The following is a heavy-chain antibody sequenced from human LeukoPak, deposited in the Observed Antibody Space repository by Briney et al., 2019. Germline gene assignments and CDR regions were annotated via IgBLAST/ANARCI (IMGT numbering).Heavy chain of an antibody. J-gene: IGHJ4*02. Sequence: GASVKVSCKASGYTFTSYAMNWVRQAPGQGLEWMGWINTNTANPTYAQGFTGRFVFSLDTSVSTAYLQISSLKAEDTAVYYCVRGPMVRGVYFDYWGQGTLVTVSS. V-gene: IGHV7-4-1*02. CDR2: INTNTANP. D-gene: IGHD3-10*01. CDR3: VRGPMVRGVYFDY. CDR1: GYTFTSYA.